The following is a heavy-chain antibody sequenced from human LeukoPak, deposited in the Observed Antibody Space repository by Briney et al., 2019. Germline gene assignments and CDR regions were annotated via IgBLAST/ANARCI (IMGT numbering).Heavy chain of an antibody. CDR2: ISAYNGNT. CDR3: ARTTTVTTGEV. CDR1: GYTFTSYY. J-gene: IGHJ4*02. D-gene: IGHD4-17*01. Sequence: ASVKVSCKASGYTFTSYYMNWVRQAPGQGLEWMGWISAYNGNTNYAQKLQGRVTMTTDTSTSTAYMELRSLRSDDTAVYYCARTTTVTTGEVWGQGTLVTVSS. V-gene: IGHV1-18*04.